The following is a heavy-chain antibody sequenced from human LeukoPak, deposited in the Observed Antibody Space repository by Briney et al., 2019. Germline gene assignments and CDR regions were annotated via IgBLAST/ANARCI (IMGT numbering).Heavy chain of an antibody. CDR2: INAGNGNT. Sequence: ASVKVSCKASGYTFTSYAMHWVRQAPGQRLEWMGWINAGNGNTKYSQKFQGRVTITSDTSASTAYMELSSLRSEDTAVYYCARGPSGSYSKFYFDYGGQGTLAIVSS. CDR3: ARGPSGSYSKFYFDY. J-gene: IGHJ4*02. V-gene: IGHV1-3*01. D-gene: IGHD1-26*01. CDR1: GYTFTSYA.